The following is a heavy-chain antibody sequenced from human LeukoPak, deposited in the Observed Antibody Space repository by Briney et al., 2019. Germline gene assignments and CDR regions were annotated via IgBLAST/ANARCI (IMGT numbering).Heavy chain of an antibody. CDR1: GYTFTGYY. D-gene: IGHD2-15*01. J-gene: IGHJ4*02. V-gene: IGHV1-2*04. CDR2: INPNSGGT. CDR3: ARGYCSGGSCYSPFDY. Sequence: GASVKVSCKASGYTFTGYYMHWVRQAPGQGLGGRGWINPNSGGTNYAQKFQGWVTMTRDTSISTAYMELSRLRSDDTAVYYCARGYCSGGSCYSPFDYWGQGTLVTVS.